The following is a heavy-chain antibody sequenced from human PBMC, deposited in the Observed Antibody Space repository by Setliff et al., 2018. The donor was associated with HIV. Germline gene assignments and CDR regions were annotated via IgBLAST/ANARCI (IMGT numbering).Heavy chain of an antibody. CDR1: GGSISSGSYY. D-gene: IGHD5-18*01. Sequence: SETLSLTCTVSGGSISSGSYYWSWIRQPAGKGLEWIGRIYTSGSTNYNPSLQSRVTISLDTSKNQFSLKVNSVTAADTAVYYCARGGRYSFGYNWFDPWGQGTLVTVSS. CDR2: IYTSGST. V-gene: IGHV4-61*02. CDR3: ARGGRYSFGYNWFDP. J-gene: IGHJ5*02.